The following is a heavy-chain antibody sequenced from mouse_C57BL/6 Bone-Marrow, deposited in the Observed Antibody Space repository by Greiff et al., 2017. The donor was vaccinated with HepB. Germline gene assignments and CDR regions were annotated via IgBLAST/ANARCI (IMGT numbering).Heavy chain of an antibody. D-gene: IGHD2-3*01. J-gene: IGHJ2*01. CDR1: GYTFTSYW. Sequence: QVQLQQPGTELVKPGASVKLSCKASGYTFTSYWMHWVKQRPGQGLEWIGNINPSNGGTNYNEKFKSKATLTVDKPSSTAYMQLSSLTSEDSAVYYCARTGLYDGYPYFDYWGQGTTLTVSS. CDR2: INPSNGGT. V-gene: IGHV1-53*01. CDR3: ARTGLYDGYPYFDY.